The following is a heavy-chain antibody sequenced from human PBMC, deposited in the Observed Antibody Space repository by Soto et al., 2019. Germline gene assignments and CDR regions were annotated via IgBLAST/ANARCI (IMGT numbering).Heavy chain of an antibody. D-gene: IGHD3-16*02. V-gene: IGHV3-21*01. CDR2: ISSSSSYI. CDR1: GFTFSSYS. CDR3: ARGQTGGXWYEFSFGLYYYYGMDV. Sequence: GGSLRLSCAASGFTFSSYSMNWVRQAPGKGLEWVSSISSSSSYIYYADSVKGRFTISRDNAKNSPYLQMNSLRAEDTAVYYCARGQTGGXWYEFSFGLYYYYGMDVWGQGTTVTVSS. J-gene: IGHJ6*02.